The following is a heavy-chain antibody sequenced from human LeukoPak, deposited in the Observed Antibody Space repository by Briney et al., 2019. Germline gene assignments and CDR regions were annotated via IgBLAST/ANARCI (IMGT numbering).Heavy chain of an antibody. D-gene: IGHD6-13*01. J-gene: IGHJ6*02. Sequence: QPGGSLRLSCAASGFTFSSYSMNWVRQAPGKGLEWVSYISSSSSTIYYADSVKGRFTISRDNAKNSLYLQMNSLRDEDTAVYYCTRVSGPWYVYYGMDVWGQGTTVTVSS. CDR2: ISSSSSTI. CDR1: GFTFSSYS. V-gene: IGHV3-48*02. CDR3: TRVSGPWYVYYGMDV.